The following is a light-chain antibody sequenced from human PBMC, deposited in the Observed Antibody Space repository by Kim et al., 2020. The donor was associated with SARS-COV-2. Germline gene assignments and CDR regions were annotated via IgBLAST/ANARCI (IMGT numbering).Light chain of an antibody. CDR2: DNN. V-gene: IGLV1-51*01. CDR1: SSNIGKNY. Sequence: GQKVSISGAGSSSNIGKNYVSWYQQPPKTAPKLLIYDNNKRPAGIADRFAGSKSGTSATLSITGLQTGDEAHYYCGTWDSSLSAGVFGGGTQLTVL. CDR3: GTWDSSLSAGV. J-gene: IGLJ3*02.